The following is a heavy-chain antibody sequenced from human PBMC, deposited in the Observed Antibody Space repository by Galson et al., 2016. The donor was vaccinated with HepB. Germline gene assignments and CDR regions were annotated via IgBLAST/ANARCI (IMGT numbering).Heavy chain of an antibody. CDR3: AGAPPPRRYFDL. CDR1: GGSMSSDAYS. V-gene: IGHV4-30-2*01. CDR2: FYHSGST. Sequence: LSLTCVVSGGSMSSDAYSWSWIRQPPGKGLEWIGYFYHSGSTYYNPSLKSRVTISVDRSKNQFYLNLTSVTAADTAVYYCAGAPPPRRYFDLWGRGTLVAVSS. J-gene: IGHJ2*01. D-gene: IGHD1-14*01.